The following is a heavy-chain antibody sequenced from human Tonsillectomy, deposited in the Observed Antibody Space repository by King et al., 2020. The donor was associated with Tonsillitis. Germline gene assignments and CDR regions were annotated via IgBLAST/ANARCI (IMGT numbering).Heavy chain of an antibody. V-gene: IGHV3-30-3*01. CDR3: ARDLFRGLGPLDY. Sequence: VQLVESGGGVVQPGRSLRLSCAASGFTFNHYSLDWVRQAPGKGLEWVALISHDGTTKYYADSVKGRFTISRDNSKNTLYLQMNSLRAEDTAVYYCARDLFRGLGPLDYWGQGTLVTVSS. J-gene: IGHJ4*02. CDR2: ISHDGTTK. D-gene: IGHD3-16*01. CDR1: GFTFNHYS.